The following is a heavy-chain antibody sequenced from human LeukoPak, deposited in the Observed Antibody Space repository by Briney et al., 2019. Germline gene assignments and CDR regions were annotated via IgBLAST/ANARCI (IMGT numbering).Heavy chain of an antibody. J-gene: IGHJ4*02. CDR1: GFSIRGYW. D-gene: IGHD5-12*01. V-gene: IGHV3-74*01. Sequence: GGSLRLSCAASGFSIRGYWMHWVRQAPGKGLMWVSRIKSDGSWTNYADSVRGRFTISRDNAKNTLFPQMVGLRAEDTAIYYCVRDGDAYDFDLWGQGTLVTVSS. CDR3: VRDGDAYDFDL. CDR2: IKSDGSWT.